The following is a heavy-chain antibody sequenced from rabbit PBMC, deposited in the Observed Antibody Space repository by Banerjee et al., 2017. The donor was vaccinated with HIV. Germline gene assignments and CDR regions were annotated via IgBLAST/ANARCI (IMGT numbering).Heavy chain of an antibody. CDR2: IYAGSSGNT. J-gene: IGHJ4*01. Sequence: QEQLEESGGDLVTLGGSLKLSCKASGIDFSSYGISWVRQAPGKGLEWIAYIYAGSSGNTYYASWAKGRFTISKASSTTVTLQMTSLTAADTATYFCAREWSAWGLHLWGPGTLVTVS. CDR1: GIDFSSYG. V-gene: IGHV1S45*01. D-gene: IGHD4-1*01. CDR3: AREWSAWGLHL.